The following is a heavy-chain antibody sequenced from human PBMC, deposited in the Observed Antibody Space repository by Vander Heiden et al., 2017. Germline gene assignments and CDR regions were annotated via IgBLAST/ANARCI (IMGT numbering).Heavy chain of an antibody. Sequence: QVQLVESGGGVVQPGRSLRLSCAASGFTFSSYGMHWVRQAPGKGLEWVAVIWYGGSNKYYADSVKGRFTISRDNSKNTLYLQMNSLRAEDTAVYYCARSGTVVTVFWYFDLWGRGTLVTVSS. CDR1: GFTFSSYG. V-gene: IGHV3-33*01. J-gene: IGHJ2*01. D-gene: IGHD2-15*01. CDR3: ARSGTVVTVFWYFDL. CDR2: IWYGGSNK.